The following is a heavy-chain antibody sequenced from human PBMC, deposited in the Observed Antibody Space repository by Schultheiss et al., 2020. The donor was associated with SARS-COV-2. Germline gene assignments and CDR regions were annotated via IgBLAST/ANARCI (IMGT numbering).Heavy chain of an antibody. CDR1: GYTFTSYG. D-gene: IGHD5-18*01. Sequence: ASVKVSCKASGYTFTSYGISWVRQAPGQGLEWMGWISAYNGNTNYAQKLQGRVTMTRDTSISTAYMELTRLRSDDTAVYYCAKDWMGGYNYWGQGTLVTVAS. CDR3: AKDWMGGYNY. J-gene: IGHJ4*02. CDR2: ISAYNGNT. V-gene: IGHV1-18*01.